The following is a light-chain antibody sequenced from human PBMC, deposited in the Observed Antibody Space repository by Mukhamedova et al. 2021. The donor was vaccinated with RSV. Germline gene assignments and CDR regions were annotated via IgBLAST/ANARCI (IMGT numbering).Light chain of an antibody. J-gene: IGKJ1*01. CDR3: LQHNSYPRT. CDR2: AAS. V-gene: IGKV1-17*01. Sequence: WYQRRVHGQAPKRLIYAASSLQSGVPSRFSGSGSGTEFTLTISSPQPEDFATYYCLQHNSYPRTFGQGTKVEIK.